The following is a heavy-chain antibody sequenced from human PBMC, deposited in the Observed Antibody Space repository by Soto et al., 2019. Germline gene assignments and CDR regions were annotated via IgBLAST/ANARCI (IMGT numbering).Heavy chain of an antibody. CDR1: RASIYTYY. Sequence: SETLSLTCTVSRASIYTYYWTWIRQPAGKGLQWIAHIYSSGSANYSPSLKSRGSMSVGSSENQSSLKVSSVTAANAAADYCANIVEGNDYWGQGTLVTVSS. CDR2: IYSSGSA. D-gene: IGHD3-16*02. CDR3: ANIVEGNDY. J-gene: IGHJ4*02. V-gene: IGHV4-4*07.